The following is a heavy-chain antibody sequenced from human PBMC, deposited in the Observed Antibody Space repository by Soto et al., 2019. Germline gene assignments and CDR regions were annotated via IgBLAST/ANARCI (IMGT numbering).Heavy chain of an antibody. CDR3: AKVPYSGCDLSQSLDY. Sequence: LRLSCAASGFTFSSYGMHWVRQAPGKGLEWVAVISYDGSNKYYADSVKGRFTISRDNSKNTLYLQMNSLRAEDTAVYYCAKVPYSGCDLSQSLDYWGKGTLVTVSS. V-gene: IGHV3-30*18. CDR1: GFTFSSYG. CDR2: ISYDGSNK. D-gene: IGHD5-12*01. J-gene: IGHJ4*02.